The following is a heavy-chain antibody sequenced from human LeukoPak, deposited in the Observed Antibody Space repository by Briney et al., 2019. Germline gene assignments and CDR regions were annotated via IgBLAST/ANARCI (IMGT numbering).Heavy chain of an antibody. J-gene: IGHJ5*02. D-gene: IGHD6-13*01. Sequence: GGSLRLSCAASGFTFSSYGMHWVRQAPGKGLEWVAFIRYDGTNKYYADSVKGRFTISRDNSKNTLYLQMNSLRAEDTAVYYCAKDSLAAAGTWWFDPWGQGTLATVSS. CDR3: AKDSLAAAGTWWFDP. V-gene: IGHV3-30*02. CDR1: GFTFSSYG. CDR2: IRYDGTNK.